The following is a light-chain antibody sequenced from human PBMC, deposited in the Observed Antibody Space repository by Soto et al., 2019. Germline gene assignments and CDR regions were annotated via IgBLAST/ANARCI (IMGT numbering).Light chain of an antibody. J-gene: IGLJ2*01. CDR2: GNS. V-gene: IGLV1-40*01. Sequence: QSVLTQPPSVSGAPGRRVTISGTGTSSNIGAGYDVHWYQQLPGTAPKLLIYGNSNRPSGVPDRFSGSKSGTSASLAITGLQAEDEADYYCQSYDSSLSGYVVFGGGTKLTVL. CDR3: QSYDSSLSGYVV. CDR1: SSNIGAGYD.